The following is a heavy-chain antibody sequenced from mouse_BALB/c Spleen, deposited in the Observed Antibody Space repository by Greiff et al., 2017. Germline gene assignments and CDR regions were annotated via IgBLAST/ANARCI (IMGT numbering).Heavy chain of an antibody. CDR2: ISSGGSYT. CDR3: ARGGGNYAMDY. Sequence: DVKLVESGGGLVKPGGSLKLSCAASGFTFSSYAMSWVRQSPEKRLEWVAEISSGGSYTYYPDTVTGRFTISRDNAKNNLYLQMSSLKSEDTAMYYCARGGGNYAMDYWGQGTSVTVSS. CDR1: GFTFSSYA. J-gene: IGHJ4*01. V-gene: IGHV5-9-4*01.